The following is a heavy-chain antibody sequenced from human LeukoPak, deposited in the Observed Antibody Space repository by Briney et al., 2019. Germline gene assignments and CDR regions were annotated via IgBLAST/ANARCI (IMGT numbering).Heavy chain of an antibody. V-gene: IGHV1-69*13. CDR3: ARDRNGLTTNWFDP. J-gene: IGHJ5*02. Sequence: SVKVFCKASGGTFSSYAISWVRQAPGQGLEWMGGIIPIFGTANYAQKFQGRVTITADESTSTAYMELSSLRSEDTAVYYCARDRNGLTTNWFDPWGQGTLVTVSS. CDR1: GGTFSSYA. D-gene: IGHD4-17*01. CDR2: IIPIFGTA.